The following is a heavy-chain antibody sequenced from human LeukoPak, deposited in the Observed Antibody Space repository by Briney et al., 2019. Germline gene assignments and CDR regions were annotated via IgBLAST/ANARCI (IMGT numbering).Heavy chain of an antibody. J-gene: IGHJ4*02. Sequence: PSETLSLTCTVSGGSVSSYFWSWLRQPPGKGLEWIGYYSGSTNYNPSLKSRVTISVDTSKNQFSLKLSSVTAADTAVYYCARVGGYYEVDYWGQGTLVTVSS. D-gene: IGHD3-3*01. V-gene: IGHV4-59*02. CDR2: YSGST. CDR1: GGSVSSYF. CDR3: ARVGGYYEVDY.